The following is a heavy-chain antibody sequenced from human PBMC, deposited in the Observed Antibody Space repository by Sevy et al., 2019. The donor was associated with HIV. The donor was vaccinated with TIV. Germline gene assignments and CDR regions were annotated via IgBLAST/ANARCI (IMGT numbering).Heavy chain of an antibody. CDR3: TIEGLYCTDDSCYSEGVDS. CDR1: GFSINNAW. CDR2: IKSKTDGGST. V-gene: IGHV3-15*01. J-gene: IGHJ4*02. Sequence: GGSLRLSCVTFGFSINNAWMSWVRQAPGKGLEWVGRIKSKTDGGSTYYAAPVKGRFTISRDDSKNTLYLQMNSLKTEDTAVYYSTIEGLYCTDDSCYSEGVDSWGQGTLVTVSS. D-gene: IGHD2-15*01.